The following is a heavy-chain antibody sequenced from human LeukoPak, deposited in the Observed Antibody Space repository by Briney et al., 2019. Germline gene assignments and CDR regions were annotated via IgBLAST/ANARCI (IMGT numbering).Heavy chain of an antibody. D-gene: IGHD2-8*01. J-gene: IGHJ4*02. CDR3: ARVCYICLAGADY. CDR2: IYYSGST. Sequence: SETLSLTCTVSGGSISSSYYWGWIRQPPGKGLEWIGSIYYSGSTYYNPSLKSRVTISVDTSKSQFSLKLSSVTAADTAVYYCARVCYICLAGADYWGQGTLVTVSS. CDR1: GGSISSSYY. V-gene: IGHV4-39*01.